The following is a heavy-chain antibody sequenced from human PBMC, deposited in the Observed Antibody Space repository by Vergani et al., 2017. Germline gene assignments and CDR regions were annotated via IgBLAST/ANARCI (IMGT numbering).Heavy chain of an antibody. J-gene: IGHJ6*02. Sequence: EVQLLESGGGLVQPGGSLRLSCAASGFTFSNYAMTWVRQAPGKGLEWVSAITDSGINTYYADSVKGRFTISRDNSKNTLYLQMNSLRAEDTAVYYCAKGVVVVPAAVSSLVYYYYGMDVWGQGTTVTVSS. CDR3: AKGVVVVPAAVSSLVYYYYGMDV. CDR2: ITDSGINT. CDR1: GFTFSNYA. V-gene: IGHV3-23*01. D-gene: IGHD2-2*01.